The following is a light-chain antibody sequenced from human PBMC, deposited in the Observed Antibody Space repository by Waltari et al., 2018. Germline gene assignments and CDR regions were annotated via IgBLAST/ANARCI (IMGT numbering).Light chain of an antibody. CDR1: LCVTTS. J-gene: IGKJ2*01. V-gene: IGKV3-15*01. Sequence: DRVMTQSPATLSVPPRESATLFCAASLCVTTSLAWYQQKPGQAPRLLIYGASTRATGISARFSGSGSGTYFTLSITSLQSEDFAIYYCQQYHDWPYTFGQGTKLEIK. CDR3: QQYHDWPYT. CDR2: GAS.